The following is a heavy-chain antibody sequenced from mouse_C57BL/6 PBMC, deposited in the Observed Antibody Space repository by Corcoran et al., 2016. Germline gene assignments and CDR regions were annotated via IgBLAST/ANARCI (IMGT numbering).Heavy chain of an antibody. Sequence: DVQLQESGPGLVKPSQSLSLTCSVTGYSITSGYYWNWIRQFPGNKLEWMGYISYDGSNNYNPSLKNRISITLDTSKNQFFLKLNSVTTEDTATYYCAREGTTVVATYWYFDVWGTGTTVTVSS. CDR2: ISYDGSN. CDR3: AREGTTVVATYWYFDV. CDR1: GYSITSGYY. J-gene: IGHJ1*03. D-gene: IGHD1-1*01. V-gene: IGHV3-6*01.